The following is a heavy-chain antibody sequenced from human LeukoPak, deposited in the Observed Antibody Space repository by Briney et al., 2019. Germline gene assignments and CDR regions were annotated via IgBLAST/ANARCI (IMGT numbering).Heavy chain of an antibody. J-gene: IGHJ4*02. CDR2: ISSSSSYI. CDR3: ARDHSNYAGN. D-gene: IGHD4-11*01. V-gene: IGHV3-21*01. Sequence: PGGSLRLSCAASGFTFSSYSMNWVRQAPGKGLEWVSSISSSSSYIYYADSVKGRFTISRDNAKNSLYLQMNSLRAEDTAGYYCARDHSNYAGNWGQGTLVTVSS. CDR1: GFTFSSYS.